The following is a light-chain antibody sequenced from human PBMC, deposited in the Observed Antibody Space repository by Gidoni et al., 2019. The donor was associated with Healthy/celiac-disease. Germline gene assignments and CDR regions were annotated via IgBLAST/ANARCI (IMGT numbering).Light chain of an antibody. J-gene: IGKJ4*01. V-gene: IGKV3-11*01. CDR2: DAS. CDR3: QQRSNWPPLT. CDR1: QSVSSH. Sequence: EIVLIQSPATLSLSPGERATLSCRASQSVSSHLAWYQQKPGQAPRLLIYDASNRATGLPARCSGSGSGTDFTLTISSLEPEDFAVYYCQQRSNWPPLTIGGGTKVEIK.